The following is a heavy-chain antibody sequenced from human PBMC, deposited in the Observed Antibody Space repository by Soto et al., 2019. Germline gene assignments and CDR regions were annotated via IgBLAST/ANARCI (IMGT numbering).Heavy chain of an antibody. CDR3: ARGRDGDY. CDR1: GYTFTSYG. D-gene: IGHD6-6*01. Sequence: QVHLVQSGAEVKKPGASVKVSCKGSGYTFTSYGITWVRQAPGQGLEWMGWISAHNGNTDYAQKRQGRVTVTRDTSTSTAYMELRSRRSDDTAVYYCARGRDGDYWGQGALVTVSS. CDR2: ISAHNGNT. J-gene: IGHJ4*02. V-gene: IGHV1-18*01.